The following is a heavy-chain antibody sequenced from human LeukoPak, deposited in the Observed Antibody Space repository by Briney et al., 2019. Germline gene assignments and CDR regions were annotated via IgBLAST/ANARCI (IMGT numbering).Heavy chain of an antibody. CDR2: IIPILGIA. D-gene: IGHD3-3*01. V-gene: IGHV1-69*02. J-gene: IGHJ4*02. Sequence: GASVKVSCKASGYTFTDYYMHWVRQAPGQGLEWMGRIIPILGIANYAQKFQGRVTITADKSTSTAYMELSSLRSEDTAVYYCASFGAEGDWGQGTLVTVSS. CDR1: GYTFTDYY. CDR3: ASFGAEGD.